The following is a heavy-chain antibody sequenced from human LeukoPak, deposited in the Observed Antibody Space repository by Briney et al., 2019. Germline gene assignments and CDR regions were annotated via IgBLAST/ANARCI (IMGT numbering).Heavy chain of an antibody. V-gene: IGHV3-21*01. CDR3: ARDLRVVANYYFDY. CDR2: ISSSSSYI. J-gene: IGHJ4*02. Sequence: GGSLRLSCAASGFTFSSYSMNWVRQAPGKGLEWVSSISSSSSYIYYADSVKGRFTISRDNAKNSLYLQMNSLRAEDTAVYYCARDLRVVANYYFDYWGQGTLVTVSS. CDR1: GFTFSSYS. D-gene: IGHD2-2*01.